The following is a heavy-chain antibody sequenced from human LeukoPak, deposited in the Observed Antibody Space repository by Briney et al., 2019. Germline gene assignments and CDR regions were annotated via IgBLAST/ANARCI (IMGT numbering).Heavy chain of an antibody. CDR2: IYYSGST. Sequence: ASETLSLTCTVSGGSISSYYWSWIRQPPGKGLEWIGYIYYSGSTNYNPSLKSRVTISVDTSKNQFSLKLSSVTAADTAVYYCARQNYYDSSGYYIDYWGQGTLVTVSS. V-gene: IGHV4-59*01. CDR3: ARQNYYDSSGYYIDY. J-gene: IGHJ4*02. CDR1: GGSISSYY. D-gene: IGHD3-22*01.